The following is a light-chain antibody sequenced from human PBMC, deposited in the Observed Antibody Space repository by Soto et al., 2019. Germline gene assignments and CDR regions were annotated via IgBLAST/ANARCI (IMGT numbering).Light chain of an antibody. V-gene: IGKV3-11*01. CDR2: DAS. J-gene: IGKJ4*01. CDR3: QQRSSWPLLT. Sequence: EIVLTQSPATLSLSPGERATLSCRASQSVSNYLAWFQQKPGQAPRLLIYDASNRATGIPARLSGSGSGTDFTLTTSSLEPEDFGVYYCQQRSSWPLLTFGGGTKVEI. CDR1: QSVSNY.